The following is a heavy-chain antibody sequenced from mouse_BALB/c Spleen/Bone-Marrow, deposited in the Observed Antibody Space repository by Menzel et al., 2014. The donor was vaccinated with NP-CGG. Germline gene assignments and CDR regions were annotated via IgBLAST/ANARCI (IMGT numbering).Heavy chain of an antibody. CDR1: GFTFSDYY. D-gene: IGHD2-2*01. CDR3: SRAYGYDAWFAY. Sequence: EVQLVESGGGLVKPGGSLKLSCAVSGFTFSDYYMYWVRQTPETRLEWVATISDGGSYTYYSDSVKGRFTISRDNAKNNLYLQMNSLRSEDTSMYCCSRAYGYDAWFAYWGQGTLVTVSA. CDR2: ISDGGSYT. J-gene: IGHJ3*01. V-gene: IGHV5-4*02.